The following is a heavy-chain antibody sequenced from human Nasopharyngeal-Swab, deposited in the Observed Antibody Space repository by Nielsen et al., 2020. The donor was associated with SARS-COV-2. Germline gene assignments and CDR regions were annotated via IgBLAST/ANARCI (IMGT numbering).Heavy chain of an antibody. CDR3: ASRGEWYYYYYMDV. J-gene: IGHJ6*03. D-gene: IGHD3-3*01. CDR2: IYHSGST. CDR1: GGSISSSNW. V-gene: IGHV4-4*02. Sequence: SETLSLTCAVSGGSISSSNWWSWVRQPPGKGLEWIGEIYHSGSTNYNPSLKSRVTISVDKSKNQFSLKLSSVTAADTAVYYCASRGEWYYYYYMDVWGKGTTVTVSS.